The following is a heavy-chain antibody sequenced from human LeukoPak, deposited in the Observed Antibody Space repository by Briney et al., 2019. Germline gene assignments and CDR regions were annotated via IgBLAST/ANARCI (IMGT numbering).Heavy chain of an antibody. CDR3: ASLYCGGDCYWGY. J-gene: IGHJ4*02. D-gene: IGHD2-21*02. CDR2: INPNSGGT. Sequence: ASVKVSCKASGYTLTGYYMHWVRQAPGQGLEWMGRINPNSGGTNYAQKFQGRVTMTRDTSISTAYMELSRLRSVDTAVYYCASLYCGGDCYWGYWGQGTLVAVSS. CDR1: GYTLTGYY. V-gene: IGHV1-2*06.